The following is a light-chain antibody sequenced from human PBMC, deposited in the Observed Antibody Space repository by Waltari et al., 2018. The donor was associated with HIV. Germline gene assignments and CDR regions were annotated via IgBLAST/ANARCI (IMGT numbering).Light chain of an antibody. CDR3: QQYGDSLT. J-gene: IGKJ3*01. Sequence: EIVLTQSPGTLSLSPGETTTLSCRASRSVSSSYLAWYQQKPGQAPRLFIYGTSSRATGIPDRFSGSGSGTDFSLTISRREPEDFAVYYCQQYGDSLTFGPGTKVDIK. CDR2: GTS. CDR1: RSVSSSY. V-gene: IGKV3-20*01.